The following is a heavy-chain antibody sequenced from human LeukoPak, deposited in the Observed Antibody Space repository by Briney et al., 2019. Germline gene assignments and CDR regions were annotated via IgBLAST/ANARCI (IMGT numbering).Heavy chain of an antibody. V-gene: IGHV4-34*01. CDR3: ARGLLNYGDYELGYYGMDV. D-gene: IGHD4-17*01. Sequence: SETLSLTCAVYGGSFSGYYWSWIRQPPGKGLEWIGEINHSGGTDYNPSLKSRVTISVDTSKNQFSLKLSSVTAADTAVHYCARGLLNYGDYELGYYGMDVWGQGTTVTVSS. J-gene: IGHJ6*02. CDR2: INHSGGT. CDR1: GGSFSGYY.